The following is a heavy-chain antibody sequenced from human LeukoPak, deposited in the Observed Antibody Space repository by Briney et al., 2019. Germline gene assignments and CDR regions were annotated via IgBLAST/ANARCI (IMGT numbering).Heavy chain of an antibody. J-gene: IGHJ4*02. Sequence: PGGSLRLSCAASGFNFNDYAVHWVRQTPGKGLEWVSGISWNSAIRNYADSVKGRFTISRDNAKNSLYLQMNSLIPEDTALYYCAEDRGGGGYNFFDYWGQGTLVTVSS. D-gene: IGHD5-24*01. CDR1: GFNFNDYA. CDR3: AEDRGGGGYNFFDY. V-gene: IGHV3-9*01. CDR2: ISWNSAIR.